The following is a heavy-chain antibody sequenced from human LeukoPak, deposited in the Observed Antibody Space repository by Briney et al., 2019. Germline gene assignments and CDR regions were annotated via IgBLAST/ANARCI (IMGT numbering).Heavy chain of an antibody. V-gene: IGHV1-69*05. CDR3: ARGEGYYYDSSGYYSRALDI. Sequence: SVKVSCKASGGTFTSYAISWVRQAPGQGPEWMGGIIPIFGTANYAQKLQGRVTITTDESTSTAYMELSSLRSEDTAVYYCARGEGYYYDSSGYYSRALDIWGQGTMVTVSS. CDR1: GGTFTSYA. CDR2: IIPIFGTA. J-gene: IGHJ3*02. D-gene: IGHD3-22*01.